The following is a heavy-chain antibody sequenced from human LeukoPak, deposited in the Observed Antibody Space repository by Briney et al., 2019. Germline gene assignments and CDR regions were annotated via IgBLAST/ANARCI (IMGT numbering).Heavy chain of an antibody. D-gene: IGHD6-13*01. CDR2: IYYSGST. CDR3: ARDEYSSSWYYFDY. V-gene: IGHV4-59*01. J-gene: IGHJ4*02. Sequence: SETPSLTCTVSGGSISSYYWSWIRQPPGKGLEWIGYIYYSGSTNYNPSLKSRVTISVDTSKNQFSLKLSSVTAADTAVYYCARDEYSSSWYYFDYWGQGTLVTVSS. CDR1: GGSISSYY.